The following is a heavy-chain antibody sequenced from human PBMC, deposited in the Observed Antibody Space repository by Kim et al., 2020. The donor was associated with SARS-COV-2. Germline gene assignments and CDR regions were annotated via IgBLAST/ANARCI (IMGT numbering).Heavy chain of an antibody. J-gene: IGHJ5*01. CDR2: IHDTGTS. Sequence: SETLSRTCSVSGGSLSSGAYYWSWIRQHPGKGLEWVGYIHDTGTSFYNPSLKSRVTISMDTSKNQISLKLTSVTAADTAVYFCATREAAGGLDSWGQGT. V-gene: IGHV4-31*03. CDR1: GGSLSSGAYY. CDR3: ATREAAGGLDS. D-gene: IGHD1-26*01.